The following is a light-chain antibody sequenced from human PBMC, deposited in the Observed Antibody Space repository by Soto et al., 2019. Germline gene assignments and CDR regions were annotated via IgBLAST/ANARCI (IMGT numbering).Light chain of an antibody. V-gene: IGLV3-1*01. Sequence: SYELTQPPSVSVSPGQTASITCSGDKLGDKYARWYQQKPGQSPVLVIYQDSKRPSGIPERFSGSNSGNTATLTISGTQAMDEADYYCQAWDSSTAVFGRGTKLTVL. J-gene: IGLJ2*01. CDR2: QDS. CDR3: QAWDSSTAV. CDR1: KLGDKY.